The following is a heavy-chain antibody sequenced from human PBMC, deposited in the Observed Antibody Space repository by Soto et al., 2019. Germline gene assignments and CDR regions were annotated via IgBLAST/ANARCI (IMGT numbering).Heavy chain of an antibody. J-gene: IGHJ4*02. CDR1: GFTFSSFA. Sequence: QVQLVESGGGVVHPGTSLRLSCVTSGFTFSSFAMDWVRQAPGKGLEWVAAISFDGRDISYRESVKGRFTISREKFKNTVSLQMNSLRPEDTAVYYCAKESLDYFDSGRFYAPAFDHWGQGTLVTVSS. CDR2: ISFDGRDI. D-gene: IGHD3-10*01. V-gene: IGHV3-30*18. CDR3: AKESLDYFDSGRFYAPAFDH.